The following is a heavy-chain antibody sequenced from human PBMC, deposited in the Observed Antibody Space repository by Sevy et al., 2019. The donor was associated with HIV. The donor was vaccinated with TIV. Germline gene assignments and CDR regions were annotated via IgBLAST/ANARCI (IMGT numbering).Heavy chain of an antibody. CDR1: GFTFSDYG. CDR2: IWSDGSNK. V-gene: IGHV3-33*01. CDR3: AREERSGTTTSFDY. D-gene: IGHD1-7*01. Sequence: GGSLRLSCAASGFTFSDYGMHWVHQAPGKGLEWVAVIWSDGSNKYYGDSVKGRFTISRDSSKNTLFLQMNSLRVDETAVYYCAREERSGTTTSFDYWGQGALVTVSS. J-gene: IGHJ4*02.